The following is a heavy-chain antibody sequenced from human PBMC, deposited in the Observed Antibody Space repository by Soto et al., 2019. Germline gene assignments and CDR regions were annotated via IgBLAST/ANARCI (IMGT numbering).Heavy chain of an antibody. V-gene: IGHV4-59*01. J-gene: IGHJ3*02. Sequence: SETLSLTCTVSGGSISSYYWSWIRQPPGKGLEWIGYIYYSGSTNYNPSLKSRVTISVDTSKNQFSLKLSSVTAADTAVYYCARGGGQLRGEIQDAFDIWGQGTMVTVSS. CDR2: IYYSGST. CDR3: ARGGGQLRGEIQDAFDI. D-gene: IGHD1-1*01. CDR1: GGSISSYY.